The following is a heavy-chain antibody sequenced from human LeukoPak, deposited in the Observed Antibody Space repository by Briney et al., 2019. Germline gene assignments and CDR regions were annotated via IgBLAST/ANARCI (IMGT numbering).Heavy chain of an antibody. Sequence: GASVKVSCKASGGTFSSYAISWVRQAPGQGLEWMGGIIPIFGTANYAQKFQGRVTITADESTSTAYMELSSLRSEDTAVYYCARGPSSSRYRAFDIWGQGIMVTVSS. CDR3: ARGPSSSRYRAFDI. V-gene: IGHV1-69*13. D-gene: IGHD6-13*01. CDR1: GGTFSSYA. J-gene: IGHJ3*02. CDR2: IIPIFGTA.